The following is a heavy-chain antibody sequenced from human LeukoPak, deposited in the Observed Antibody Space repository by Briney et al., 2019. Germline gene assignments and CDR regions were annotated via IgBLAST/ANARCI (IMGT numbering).Heavy chain of an antibody. CDR2: IIPIFGTA. J-gene: IGHJ4*02. D-gene: IGHD4-23*01. CDR1: GGTFSSYA. CDR3: ARDNSAVLNFFDY. V-gene: IGHV1-69*01. Sequence: SVKVSCKASGGTFSSYAISWVRQAPGQGLEWMGGIIPIFGTANYAQKFQGRVTITADESTSTAYMELSSLRSEDTAVYYCARDNSAVLNFFDYWGQGTLVTVSS.